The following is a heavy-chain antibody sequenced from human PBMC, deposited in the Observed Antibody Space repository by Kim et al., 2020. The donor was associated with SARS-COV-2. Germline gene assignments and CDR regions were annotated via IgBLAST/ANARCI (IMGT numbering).Heavy chain of an antibody. CDR1: GFTFADHS. V-gene: IGHV3-11*06. J-gene: IGHJ3*01. Sequence: GGSLRLSCAASGFTFADHSMSWIRQAPGKGLEWISYITSSSSYANYADSVKGRFTVSSDNAKNSLYMQMYNLRAEDTAVYYCTSAIQLWTTYDFDLWGQG. D-gene: IGHD5-18*01. CDR3: TSAIQLWTTYDFDL. CDR2: ITSSSSYA.